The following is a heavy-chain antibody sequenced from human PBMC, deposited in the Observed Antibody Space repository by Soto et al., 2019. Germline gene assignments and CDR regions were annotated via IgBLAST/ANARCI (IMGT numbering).Heavy chain of an antibody. D-gene: IGHD3-16*01. Sequence: SETLSLTCNVSGGSISNYYWTWARQSPEKGLEWIGYMYYNGNINYNPSLKSRVTISIDTSKNQFSLTLKSVTAADTAVYYCASGGNWFDPWGQGVLVTVSS. CDR2: MYYNGNI. CDR1: GGSISNYY. V-gene: IGHV4-59*01. J-gene: IGHJ5*02. CDR3: ASGGNWFDP.